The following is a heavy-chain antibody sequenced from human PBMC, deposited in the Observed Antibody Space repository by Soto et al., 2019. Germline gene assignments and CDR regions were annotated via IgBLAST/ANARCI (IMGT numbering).Heavy chain of an antibody. CDR2: IDYSGST. CDR1: GDSISSSGFF. CDR3: ARHASGYYGSGPSLPFFDY. D-gene: IGHD3-10*01. J-gene: IGHJ4*02. Sequence: QLQLQESGPGLVKPSETLSLTCTVSGDSISSSGFFWGWIRQPPGKGLECLGSIDYSGSTNYNPSLKSRVTISVDTSKNQFSLSLNSVTAADTAVYYCARHASGYYGSGPSLPFFDYWGQGTLVTVSS. V-gene: IGHV4-39*01.